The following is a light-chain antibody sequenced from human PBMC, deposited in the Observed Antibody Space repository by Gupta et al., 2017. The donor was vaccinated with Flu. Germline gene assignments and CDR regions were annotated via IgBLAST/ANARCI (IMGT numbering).Light chain of an antibody. CDR1: SSNIGGHY. Sequence: QSVLTQPPSVSAAPGQRVTISCSGSSSNIGGHYVSWYQQVPGTAPKLLIYEDDKRPSGIPDRFSASKSGTTATLDIAGLQTGDEANYFCGTWDRSRSGGGFGGGTKLTVL. V-gene: IGLV1-51*02. CDR3: GTWDRSRSGGG. CDR2: EDD. J-gene: IGLJ3*02.